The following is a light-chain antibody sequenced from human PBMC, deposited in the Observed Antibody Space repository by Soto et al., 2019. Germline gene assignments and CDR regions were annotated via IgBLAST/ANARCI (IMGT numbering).Light chain of an antibody. CDR2: QVT. J-gene: IGLJ3*02. CDR1: GSDVGSYNL. CDR3: CSFAGSPWV. Sequence: QSVLTQPASVSGSPGQSITISCSGTGSDVGSYNLVSWYKHHPGKAPKLIIYQVTKRPSGVSNRFSGSKSGNTASLIISGLQSADEADYYCCSFAGSPWVFGGGTKVTVL. V-gene: IGLV2-23*02.